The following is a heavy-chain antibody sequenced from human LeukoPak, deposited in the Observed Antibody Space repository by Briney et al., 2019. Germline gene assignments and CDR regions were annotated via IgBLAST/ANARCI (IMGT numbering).Heavy chain of an antibody. D-gene: IGHD3-22*01. V-gene: IGHV1-2*02. CDR2: INPNSGGT. J-gene: IGHJ5*02. Sequence: ASVKVSCKASEYTFTGYYMHWVRQAPGQGLEWMGWINPNSGGTNYAQKFQGRVTMTRDTSISTAYMELSRLRSDDTAVYYCARDHFYYEISGQAFRFDPWGHGTLVTVSS. CDR1: EYTFTGYY. CDR3: ARDHFYYEISGQAFRFDP.